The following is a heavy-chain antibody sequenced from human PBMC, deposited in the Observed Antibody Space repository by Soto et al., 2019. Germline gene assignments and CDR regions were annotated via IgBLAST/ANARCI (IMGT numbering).Heavy chain of an antibody. Sequence: QLQLQESGSGLVKPSQTLSLTCAVSGGSISSGGYSWSWVRQPPGKGLEWIGYIYHSGSTYYNPXXXXXXXXXXXXXXXXXXXXXXXVXAXXXXXXXCARVPSPWGQGTLVTFSS. CDR3: ARVPSP. CDR2: IYHSGST. J-gene: IGHJ5*02. V-gene: IGHV4-30-2*01. CDR1: GGSISSGGYS.